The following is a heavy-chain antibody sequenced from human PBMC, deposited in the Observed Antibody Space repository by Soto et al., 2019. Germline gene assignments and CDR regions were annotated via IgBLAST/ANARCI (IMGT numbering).Heavy chain of an antibody. CDR3: AGMGGNYSHYGMDV. V-gene: IGHV4-34*01. CDR2: INHSGGT. CDR1: GGSFSVYH. D-gene: IGHD1-26*01. J-gene: IGHJ6*02. Sequence: QVQLQQWGAGLLKPSETLSLTCAVSGGSFSVYHWSWIRQPPGKGLEWIGEINHSGGTNYNPSLKSRVTLAVDTSKNQFSLKLSSVTAADTAVYHCAGMGGNYSHYGMDVWGQGTTVTVSS.